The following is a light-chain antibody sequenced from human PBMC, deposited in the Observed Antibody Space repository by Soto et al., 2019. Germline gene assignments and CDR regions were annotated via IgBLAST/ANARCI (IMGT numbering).Light chain of an antibody. CDR2: DVS. Sequence: QSALTQPASVSGSPGQSITISCTGTSSDVGGYIYVSWYQQHPGKAPKLMIYDVSNRPSGVSNRFSGSKSGNTASLTISGLQAEDETDYYCSSYTSSSTLVVFGTGAQLTVL. J-gene: IGLJ1*01. CDR1: SSDVGGYIY. V-gene: IGLV2-14*01. CDR3: SSYTSSSTLVV.